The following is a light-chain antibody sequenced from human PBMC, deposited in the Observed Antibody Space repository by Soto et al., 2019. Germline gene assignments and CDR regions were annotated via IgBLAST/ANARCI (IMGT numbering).Light chain of an antibody. J-gene: IGKJ1*01. V-gene: IGKV3-15*01. Sequence: RGLTQSPATRSVSPGERATLSCGASECIFYNLAWFQQRPGQAPRLLIYRASTRATNIPARFSGSGSGTEFTLTISSLQSEDFALYYCQQYHNLWTFGQGTKVDIK. CDR1: ECIFYN. CDR2: RAS. CDR3: QQYHNLWT.